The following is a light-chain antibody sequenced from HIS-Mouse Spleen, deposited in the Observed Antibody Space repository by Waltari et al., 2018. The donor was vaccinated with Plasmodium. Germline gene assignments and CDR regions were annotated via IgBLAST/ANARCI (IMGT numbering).Light chain of an antibody. CDR2: DAS. Sequence: EIVLTQSPATLSLSPGERATLSCRASQSVSSYLAWYQQKPCQAPRLLLYDASNRATGIPARFSGSGSGTDFTLTISSLEPEDFAVYYCQQRSNWPPLTFGGGTKVEIK. V-gene: IGKV3-11*01. CDR3: QQRSNWPPLT. J-gene: IGKJ4*01. CDR1: QSVSSY.